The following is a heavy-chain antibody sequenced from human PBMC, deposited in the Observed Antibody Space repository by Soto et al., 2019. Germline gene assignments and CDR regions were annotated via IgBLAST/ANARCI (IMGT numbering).Heavy chain of an antibody. J-gene: IGHJ5*02. V-gene: IGHV1-2*04. CDR3: ARGGYCSGGSCYNWFDP. CDR1: ADTFTSYY. CDR2: INPNSGGT. D-gene: IGHD2-15*01. Sequence: ASVKVSCKAPADTFTSYYMHWVRQAPGQGLEWMGWINPNSGGTNYAQKFQGWVTMTRDTSISTAYMELSRLRSDDTAVYYCARGGYCSGGSCYNWFDPWGQGTLVTVSS.